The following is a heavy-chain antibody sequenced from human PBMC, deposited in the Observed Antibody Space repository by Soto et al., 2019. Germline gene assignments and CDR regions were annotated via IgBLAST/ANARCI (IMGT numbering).Heavy chain of an antibody. CDR1: GDSISNTNW. J-gene: IGHJ4*02. V-gene: IGHV4-4*02. D-gene: IGHD3-3*01. CDR3: AKRSLRRLRFVETH. Sequence: PSETLSLTCTVSGDSISNTNWWSWVRQPPGKGLEWIGEIYHSGSTNYNPSLKGRVSISVDKSKNQFSLNLTSVTAADTAVYFCAKRSLRRLRFVETHWGQGTLVTVSS. CDR2: IYHSGST.